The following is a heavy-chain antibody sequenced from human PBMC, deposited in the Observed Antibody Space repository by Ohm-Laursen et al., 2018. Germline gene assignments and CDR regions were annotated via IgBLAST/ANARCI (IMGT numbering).Heavy chain of an antibody. V-gene: IGHV1-8*01. J-gene: IGHJ4*02. CDR2: VHPDNGNT. CDR1: GYTFNRYD. CDR3: ARGRDLVY. D-gene: IGHD5-24*01. Sequence: GASVKVSCKASGYTFNRYDLNWIRQAPGHGLEWLGRVHPDNGNTDYLPKLQGRVTFTTDASTKTAYMELRSLRSDDTAVYFCARGRDLVYWGQGTQVLVTS.